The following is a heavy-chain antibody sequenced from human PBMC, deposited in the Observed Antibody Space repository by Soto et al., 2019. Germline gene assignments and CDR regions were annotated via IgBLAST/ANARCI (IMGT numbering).Heavy chain of an antibody. CDR3: ARDQEGGGSFYFDY. Sequence: QVQLVESGGGVVQPGRSLRLSCAASGFTFSSYGMHWVRQAPGKGLEWVAVIWYDGSNKYYADSVKGRFTISRDNSKNTLYLQMNSLRAEDTAVYYCARDQEGGGSFYFDYWGQGTLVTVSS. CDR1: GFTFSSYG. V-gene: IGHV3-33*01. J-gene: IGHJ4*02. CDR2: IWYDGSNK. D-gene: IGHD2-15*01.